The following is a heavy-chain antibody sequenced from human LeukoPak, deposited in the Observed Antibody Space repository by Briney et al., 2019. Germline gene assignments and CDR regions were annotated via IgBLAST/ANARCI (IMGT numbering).Heavy chain of an antibody. V-gene: IGHV6-1*01. CDR3: VRRAKGNSYFDP. CDR1: GDSVSSGSSS. J-gene: IGHJ5*02. D-gene: IGHD4-23*01. Sequence: SQTLSLTCAISGDSVSSGSSSWHWIRQSPSRGLEWLGRTYYTSKWTGDSALSVRSRIAITPDTSKNQFTLQLDSVTGDDTAVYYCVRRAKGNSYFDPWGQGTLVVVSS. CDR2: TYYTSKWTG.